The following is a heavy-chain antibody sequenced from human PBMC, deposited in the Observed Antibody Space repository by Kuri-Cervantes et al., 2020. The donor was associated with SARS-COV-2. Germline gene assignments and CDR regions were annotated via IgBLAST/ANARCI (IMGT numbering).Heavy chain of an antibody. J-gene: IGHJ4*02. D-gene: IGHD6-13*01. CDR1: GGSFSGYY. V-gene: IGHV4-30-2*01. CDR2: IYHSGST. Sequence: SETLSLTCAVYGGSFSGYYWSWIRQPPGKGLEWIGYIYHSGSTYFNPSLKSRVTLSADRSKNQFSLNLTSVTAADTAVYYCARVDSSLTIDYWGQGTLVTVSS. CDR3: ARVDSSLTIDY.